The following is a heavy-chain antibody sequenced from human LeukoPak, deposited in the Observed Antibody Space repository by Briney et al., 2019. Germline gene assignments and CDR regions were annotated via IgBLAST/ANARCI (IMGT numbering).Heavy chain of an antibody. Sequence: SETRSLTCTVSGGSIGSYYWSWSRQPPGKGLEWIGSIYYSGSTYYNPSLKSRVTISVDTSKNQFSLKLSSVTAADTAVYYCARGRVIVVATQYYFDYWGQGTLVTVSS. CDR2: IYYSGST. V-gene: IGHV4-59*12. D-gene: IGHD3-22*01. CDR1: GGSIGSYY. CDR3: ARGRVIVVATQYYFDY. J-gene: IGHJ4*02.